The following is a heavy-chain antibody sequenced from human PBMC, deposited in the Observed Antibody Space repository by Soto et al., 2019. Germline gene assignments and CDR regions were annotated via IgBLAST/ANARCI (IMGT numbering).Heavy chain of an antibody. CDR3: AKDFDYYYYAMDV. D-gene: IGHD3-3*01. CDR1: GYTFTSYA. V-gene: IGHV1-3*01. J-gene: IGHJ6*02. Sequence: QVQLVQSGAEMKKPGASVKVSCKASGYTFTSYAIHWVRQAPGQTPEWMGWINAGNGNTKYSEKFQGRVTITRDISASTAYMELCSLISEDTAVYYCAKDFDYYYYAMDVWGQGTTVTVSS. CDR2: INAGNGNT.